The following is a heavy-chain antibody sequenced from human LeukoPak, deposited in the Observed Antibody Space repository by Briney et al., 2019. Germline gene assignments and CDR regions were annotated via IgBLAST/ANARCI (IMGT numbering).Heavy chain of an antibody. V-gene: IGHV4-34*01. CDR2: INHSGST. D-gene: IGHD1-26*01. J-gene: IGHJ4*02. Sequence: SETLSLTCAVYGGSFSGYYWSWIRQPPGKGLEWIGEINHSGSTNYNPSLKSRVTISVDTSKNQFSLKLSSVTAADTAVYYCARGRGYSPSWSLGTGKSSFFDYWGQGTLVTVSS. CDR3: ARGRGYSPSWSLGTGKSSFFDY. CDR1: GGSFSGYY.